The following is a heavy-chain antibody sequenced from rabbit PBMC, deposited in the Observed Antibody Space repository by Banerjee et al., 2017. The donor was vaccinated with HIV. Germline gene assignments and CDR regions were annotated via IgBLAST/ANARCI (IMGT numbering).Heavy chain of an antibody. D-gene: IGHD6-1*01. J-gene: IGHJ4*01. CDR2: IKTDNSGYT. CDR1: GFSFSSSYW. CDR3: AGSYSGNAYAFNL. V-gene: IGHV1S40*01. Sequence: QSLEESGGDLVKPGASLTLTCTASGFSFSSSYWICWVCQAPGKGLEWIACIKTDNSGYTYNASWAKGRFTISKTSSTTVTLQMTSLTAADTATYFCAGSYSGNAYAFNLWGQGTLVTVS.